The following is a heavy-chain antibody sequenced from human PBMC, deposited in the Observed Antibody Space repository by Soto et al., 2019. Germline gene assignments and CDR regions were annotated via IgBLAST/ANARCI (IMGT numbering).Heavy chain of an antibody. J-gene: IGHJ6*02. CDR1: GGSISSYY. D-gene: IGHD1-26*01. CDR3: AREWGSGSYYYYDMDV. Sequence: SETLSLTCTVSGGSISSYYWSWIRQPAGKGLEWIGRIYTSGSTNYNPSLKIRVTMSVDTSKNQFSLMLSSVTAADTAVYYCAREWGSGSYYYYDMDVWGQGTTVTVSS. CDR2: IYTSGST. V-gene: IGHV4-4*07.